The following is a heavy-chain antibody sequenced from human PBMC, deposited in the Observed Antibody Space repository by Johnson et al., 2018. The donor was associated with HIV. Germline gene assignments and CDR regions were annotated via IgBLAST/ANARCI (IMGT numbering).Heavy chain of an antibody. CDR3: AGGWSDAFDI. D-gene: IGHD6-19*01. CDR1: GFTFSSYD. V-gene: IGHV3-7*02. Sequence: VQLVESGGGLVQPGGSLRLSCAASGFTFSSYDMHWVRQATGKGLEWVANIKQDGSEKYSVDSVKGRFTISRENAKSSLYLQMNSLRADDTAVYYCAGGWSDAFDIWGQGTMVTVSS. J-gene: IGHJ3*02. CDR2: IKQDGSEK.